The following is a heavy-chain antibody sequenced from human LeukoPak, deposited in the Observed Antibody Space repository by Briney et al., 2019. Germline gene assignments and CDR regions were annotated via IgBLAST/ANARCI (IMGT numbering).Heavy chain of an antibody. D-gene: IGHD3-16*02. CDR2: ISAYNGNT. V-gene: IGHV1-18*04. Sequence: ASVTVSCKASGYTFTSYGISWVRQAPGQGLEWMGWISAYNGNTNYAQKLQGRVTMTTDTSTSTAYMELRSLRSDDTAVYYCARVFAFGGVIVETDAFDIWGQRTMVTVSS. CDR3: ARVFAFGGVIVETDAFDI. J-gene: IGHJ3*02. CDR1: GYTFTSYG.